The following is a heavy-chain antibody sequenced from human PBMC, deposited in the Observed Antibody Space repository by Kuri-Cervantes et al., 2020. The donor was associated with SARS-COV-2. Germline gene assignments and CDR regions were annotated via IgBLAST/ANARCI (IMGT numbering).Heavy chain of an antibody. CDR3: ARRRVAGSHLSFYY. V-gene: IGHV1-69*13. Sequence: SVKVSCKASGGTFSSYAISWVRQAPGQGLEWMGGIIPIFGTANYAQKFQGRVTITADESTSTAFMELSSLRSEDTAVYYCARRRVAGSHLSFYYWGQGTLVTVSS. J-gene: IGHJ4*02. CDR2: IIPIFGTA. CDR1: GGTFSSYA. D-gene: IGHD6-19*01.